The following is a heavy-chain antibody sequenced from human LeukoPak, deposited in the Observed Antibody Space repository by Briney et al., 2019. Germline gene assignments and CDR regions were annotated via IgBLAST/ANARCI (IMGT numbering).Heavy chain of an antibody. Sequence: GGSLRLSCAASGFSFSSYSMNWVRQAPGKGLEWVSSISSGSTYIYYADSVKGRFTISRDNAKNSLYQQVSTLRAEDTAVYYCAREISSSTSFDYWGQGTLVTVSS. J-gene: IGHJ4*02. CDR2: ISSGSTYI. CDR3: AREISSSTSFDY. D-gene: IGHD2-2*01. CDR1: GFSFSSYS. V-gene: IGHV3-21*01.